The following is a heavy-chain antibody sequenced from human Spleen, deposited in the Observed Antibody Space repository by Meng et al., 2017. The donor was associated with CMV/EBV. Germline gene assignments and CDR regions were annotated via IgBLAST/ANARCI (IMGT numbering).Heavy chain of an antibody. CDR1: GFTFFSYG. Sequence: GESLKISCAASGFTFFSYGIHWVRQAPGKGLEWVAVIRYDGSNKYYADAVKGRFTISRDKYKNTLYLQMNSLRPEDTAVYYCAKGPYGYGEEDYYYYGMDVWGQGTTVTVSS. CDR3: AKGPYGYGEEDYYYYGMDV. J-gene: IGHJ6*02. CDR2: IRYDGSNK. V-gene: IGHV3-30*02. D-gene: IGHD5-18*01.